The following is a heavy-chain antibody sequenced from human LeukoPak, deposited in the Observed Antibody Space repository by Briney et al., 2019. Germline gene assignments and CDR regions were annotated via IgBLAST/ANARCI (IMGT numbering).Heavy chain of an antibody. V-gene: IGHV4-59*01. CDR1: GGAITNYY. CDR2: IYYTGST. J-gene: IGHJ6*02. Sequence: QSSETLSLTCGVSGGAITNYYWNWIRQAPGKGLEWLGYIYYTGSTTYNPSVKSRITISLDTSKKQISLKLRSVTAADTAVYYCARDQRTIHGMDVWGQGTTVTVSS. CDR3: ARDQRTIHGMDV. D-gene: IGHD1-1*01.